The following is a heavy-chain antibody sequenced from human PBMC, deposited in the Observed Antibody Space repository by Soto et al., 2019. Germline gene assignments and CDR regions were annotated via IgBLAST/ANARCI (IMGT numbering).Heavy chain of an antibody. CDR3: ASHVTGVLVLGASPPGGDNYGWDV. D-gene: IGHD2-15*01. CDR1: GGTFSRYT. Sequence: QVQLVQSGAEVKKPGSSVKVSCKASGGTFSRYTISWVRQAPGQGLEWMGRIIPILDIPHYAQNFQGRVTITADQSQSTAYLELSSLRSDETAGYYCASHVTGVLVLGASPPGGDNYGWDVWGQGTTVTVSS. J-gene: IGHJ6*02. CDR2: IIPILDIP. V-gene: IGHV1-69*02.